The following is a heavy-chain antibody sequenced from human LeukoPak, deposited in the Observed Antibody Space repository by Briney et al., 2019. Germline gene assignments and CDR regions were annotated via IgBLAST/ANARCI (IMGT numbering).Heavy chain of an antibody. Sequence: PGGSLRLSCAASGFTFSSYSMNWVRQAPGKGLERLSFISSSKSTIYYTDSVKGRFTISRDNAKSSLYLQMNSLRAEDTAVYYCARDVGVYGDYAIPGYWGQGTLVTVSS. V-gene: IGHV3-48*01. CDR2: ISSSKSTI. CDR3: ARDVGVYGDYAIPGY. CDR1: GFTFSSYS. J-gene: IGHJ4*02. D-gene: IGHD4-17*01.